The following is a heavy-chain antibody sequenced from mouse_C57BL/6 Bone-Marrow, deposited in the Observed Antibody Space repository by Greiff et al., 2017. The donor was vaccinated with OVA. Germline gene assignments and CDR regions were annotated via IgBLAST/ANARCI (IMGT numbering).Heavy chain of an antibody. Sequence: EVMLVESGGGLVKPGGSLKLSCAASGFTFSDYGMHWVRQAPEKGLEWVAYISRGSSTIYYAATVKGRFTITRDNAKNTLFLQMTSLRSEDTAMYYCVGDGSRDYYAMDDWGQGTSVTVSS. CDR2: ISRGSSTI. CDR1: GFTFSDYG. CDR3: VGDGSRDYYAMDD. J-gene: IGHJ4*01. V-gene: IGHV5-17*01. D-gene: IGHD1-1*01.